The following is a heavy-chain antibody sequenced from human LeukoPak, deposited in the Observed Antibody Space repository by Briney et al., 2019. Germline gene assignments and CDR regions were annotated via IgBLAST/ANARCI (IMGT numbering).Heavy chain of an antibody. CDR1: GYSFTNYW. CDR2: IYPGDSNT. J-gene: IGHJ6*03. D-gene: IGHD2-15*01. Sequence: GESLKISCKGSGYSFTNYWIGWVRQMPGKGLEWMGIIYPGDSNTRYSPSFQGQVTISADKSISTAYLQWSSLKASDTAMYYCARSPYCSGVSCYSPYYYYCMDVWGKGTTVTVSS. V-gene: IGHV5-51*01. CDR3: ARSPYCSGVSCYSPYYYYCMDV.